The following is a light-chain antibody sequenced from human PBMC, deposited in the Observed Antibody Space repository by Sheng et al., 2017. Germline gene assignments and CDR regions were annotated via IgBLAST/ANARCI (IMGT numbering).Light chain of an antibody. V-gene: IGKV3-20*01. J-gene: IGKJ4*01. CDR3: QQYNSYPLT. CDR1: QAVPSNY. CDR2: GAS. Sequence: EIVLTQSPGTLSLSPGERATLSCRASQAVPSNYLAWYQQKPGQAPRLLIYGASGRATGTPDRFSGSGSGTDFTLTISRLEPEDFAVYYCQQYNSYPLTFGGGTKVEIK.